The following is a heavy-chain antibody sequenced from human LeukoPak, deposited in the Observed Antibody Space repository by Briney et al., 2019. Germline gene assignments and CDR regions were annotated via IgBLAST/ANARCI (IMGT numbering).Heavy chain of an antibody. CDR1: GCSISSYY. D-gene: IGHD3-22*01. CDR2: IYYSGST. Sequence: NASETLTLTCTVSGCSISSYYWSWIRQPPGKGLEWIGYIYYSGSTKYNPSLKRRVTISVDTSKNQFSLKLSSVTAADTAVYYCARVGVDSSGYYLLDYWGQGTLVTVSS. CDR3: ARVGVDSSGYYLLDY. V-gene: IGHV4-59*01. J-gene: IGHJ4*02.